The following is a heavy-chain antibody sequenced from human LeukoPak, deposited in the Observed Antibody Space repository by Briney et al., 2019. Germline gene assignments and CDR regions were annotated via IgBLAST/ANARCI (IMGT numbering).Heavy chain of an antibody. CDR1: GYTFTGYY. CDR3: ARDTTTVVTSSWFDP. CDR2: ISAYNGNT. D-gene: IGHD4-23*01. V-gene: IGHV1-18*04. Sequence: GASVKVSCKASGYTFTGYYMHWVRQAPGQGLEWMGWISAYNGNTNYAQKLQGRVTMTTDTSTSTAYMELRSLRSDDTAVYYCARDTTTVVTSSWFDPWGQGTLVTVSS. J-gene: IGHJ5*02.